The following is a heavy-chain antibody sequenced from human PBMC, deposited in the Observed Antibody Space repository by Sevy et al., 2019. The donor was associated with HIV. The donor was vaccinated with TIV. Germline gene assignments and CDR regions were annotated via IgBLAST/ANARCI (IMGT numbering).Heavy chain of an antibody. J-gene: IGHJ6*03. D-gene: IGHD1-26*01. CDR2: INPNSGGT. V-gene: IGHV1-2*02. CDR3: ASHRDWELLPPHYYYYYMDV. CDR1: GYTFTGYY. Sequence: ASVKVSCKASGYTFTGYYMHWVRQAPGQGLEWMGWINPNSGGTNYAQKFQGRVTMTRDTSISTAYMELSRLRSDDTAVYYCASHRDWELLPPHYYYYYMDVWGKGTTVTVSS.